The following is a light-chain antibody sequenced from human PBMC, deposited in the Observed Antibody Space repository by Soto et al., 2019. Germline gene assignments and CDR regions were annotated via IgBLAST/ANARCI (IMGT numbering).Light chain of an antibody. V-gene: IGKV1-9*01. CDR1: QAITNN. Sequence: DIHLTQSPSSLSASVGDRVTITCRASQAITNNLAWYQQKPGNPPRLLIYEESTLHSGVPSRFSGRKVGTQFILTIDSLQPEDFATYYCQQYNSYSNTFGQGTKLEIK. CDR2: EES. CDR3: QQYNSYSNT. J-gene: IGKJ2*01.